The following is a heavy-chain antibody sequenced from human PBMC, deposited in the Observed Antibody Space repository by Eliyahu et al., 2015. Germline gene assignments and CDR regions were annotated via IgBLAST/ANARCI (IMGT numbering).Heavy chain of an antibody. CDR2: ISSDGSNK. J-gene: IGHJ4*02. V-gene: IGHV3-30-3*01. CDR3: ARDQYVXTSYYFDY. Sequence: QVQLVESGGGVVQPGRSLXLSCAASGFPFKKYAMHWVRQAPGKGLEWVAVISSDGSNKYXAESVKGRFTISRXDSKNTLYVQMSSLRDEXTAIYYCARDQYVXTSYYFDYWGQGALVTVSS. D-gene: IGHD3-10*02. CDR1: GFPFKKYA.